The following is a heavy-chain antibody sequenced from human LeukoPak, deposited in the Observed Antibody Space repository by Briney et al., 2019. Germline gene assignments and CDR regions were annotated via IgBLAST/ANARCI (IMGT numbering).Heavy chain of an antibody. V-gene: IGHV3-13*01. D-gene: IGHD5-12*01. J-gene: IGHJ4*02. CDR1: GFTFSSYD. CDR2: IGTAGDT. CDR3: ARAYSGYHFDY. Sequence: GGSLRLSCAPSGFTFSSYDMHWARQATGKGREWVSAIGTAGDTYYPGSVKGRFTISRENAKNSLYLQMNSLRAGDTAVYYCARAYSGYHFDYWGQGTLVTVSS.